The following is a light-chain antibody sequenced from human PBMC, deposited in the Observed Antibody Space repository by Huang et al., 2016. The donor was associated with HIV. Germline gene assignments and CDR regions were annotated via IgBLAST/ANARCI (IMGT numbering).Light chain of an antibody. J-gene: IGKJ5*01. CDR3: QQYHDWPPMT. CDR2: GAS. Sequence: EIVMTQFPATLSVSPGQRATLSCRASESVQNNLAWYQHKAGQAPRLLISGASTRATGVPARFSGSGSGTDFTLTISSLQSEDFAVYYCQQYHDWPPMTFGQGTRL. V-gene: IGKV3-15*01. CDR1: ESVQNN.